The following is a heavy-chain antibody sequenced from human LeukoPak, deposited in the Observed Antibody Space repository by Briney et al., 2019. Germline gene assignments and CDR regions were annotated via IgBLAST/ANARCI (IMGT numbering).Heavy chain of an antibody. CDR2: IIGTCRTS. V-gene: IGHV3-48*03. CDR3: ARWEYCSSTYCSFDY. D-gene: IGHD2-2*01. CDR1: GFTFSTYE. Sequence: PGGSLRLSCAASGFTFSTYEMNWVRQAPGKGLEWGSYIIGTCRTSTYAFSVKGRFTISRDNAKTSLYLQMNSLRAEDTAVYYCARWEYCSSTYCSFDYWGQGTLVTVSS. J-gene: IGHJ4*02.